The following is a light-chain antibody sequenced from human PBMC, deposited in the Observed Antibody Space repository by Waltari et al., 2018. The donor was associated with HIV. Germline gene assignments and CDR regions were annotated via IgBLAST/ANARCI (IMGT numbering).Light chain of an antibody. Sequence: EIVITQSPATLSVSPGERATLSCRASQSVSSNLAWYQQKPGQAPRLVIYGASTRATGIPARFSGSGSGKEFTLTISSLQSEDFAVYYCQQYNNWPPLTFGGGTKVEIK. J-gene: IGKJ4*01. V-gene: IGKV3-15*01. CDR1: QSVSSN. CDR2: GAS. CDR3: QQYNNWPPLT.